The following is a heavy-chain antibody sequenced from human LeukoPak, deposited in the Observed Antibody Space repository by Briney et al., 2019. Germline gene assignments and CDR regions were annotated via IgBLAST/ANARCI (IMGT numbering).Heavy chain of an antibody. J-gene: IGHJ4*02. CDR1: GFTFSNAW. CDR2: IKSKIDGGTT. CDR3: TTDGGRKSRPYHFDY. V-gene: IGHV3-15*01. D-gene: IGHD3-16*01. Sequence: GGSLRLSCAASGFTFSNAWMSWVRQAPGKGLEWVGRIKSKIDGGTTDYAAPVKGRFTISRDDSKNTLYLQMNSLKTEDTAVYYCTTDGGRKSRPYHFDYWGQGTLVAVSS.